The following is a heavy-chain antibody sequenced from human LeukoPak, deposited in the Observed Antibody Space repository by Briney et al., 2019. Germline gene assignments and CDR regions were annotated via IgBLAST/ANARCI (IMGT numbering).Heavy chain of an antibody. J-gene: IGHJ4*02. CDR2: ISSDGSST. V-gene: IGHV3-74*03. D-gene: IGHD6-6*01. Sequence: GGSPRLSCAASGFTFSNYGMHWVRQAPGKGLVWVSRISSDGSSTTYADSVKGRFTVSRDNAKNTLYLQMNNLRAEDTAMYYCARDQRVTGRPDIDYWGQGTLVIVSS. CDR1: GFTFSNYG. CDR3: ARDQRVTGRPDIDY.